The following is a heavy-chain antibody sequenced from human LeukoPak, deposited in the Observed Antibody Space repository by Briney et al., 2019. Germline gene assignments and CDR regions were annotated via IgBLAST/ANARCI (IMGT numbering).Heavy chain of an antibody. CDR2: IYSGGST. V-gene: IGHV3-53*01. CDR3: AREVELVLVY. CDR1: GFTVSSNY. D-gene: IGHD6-6*01. J-gene: IGHJ4*02. Sequence: GGSLRLSCGASGFTVSSNYMSWVRQAPGKGLEWVSVIYSGGSTYYADSVKGRFTISRDNSKNTLYLQMNSLRAEDTAVYYCAREVELVLVYWGQGTLVTVSS.